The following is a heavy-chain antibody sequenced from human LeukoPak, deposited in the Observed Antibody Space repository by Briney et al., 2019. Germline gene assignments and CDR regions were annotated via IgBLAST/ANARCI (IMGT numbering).Heavy chain of an antibody. CDR2: ISDTGRLS. V-gene: IGHV3-23*01. Sequence: GGSLRLSCAASGFTFSSSAMSWVRQAPGKGLEWVAAISDTGRLSYCADSVNGRFTISRDNSKNTLYLQMSSLRAEDTAVYYCAKGSSSSRPYYFDYWGQGTLVTVSS. CDR3: AKGSSSSRPYYFDY. D-gene: IGHD2-2*01. J-gene: IGHJ4*02. CDR1: GFTFSSSA.